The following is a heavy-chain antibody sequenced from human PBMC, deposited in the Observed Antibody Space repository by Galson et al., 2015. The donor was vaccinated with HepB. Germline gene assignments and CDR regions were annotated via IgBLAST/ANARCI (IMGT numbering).Heavy chain of an antibody. V-gene: IGHV1-69*02. D-gene: IGHD6-6*01. Sequence: SVKVSCKASGGTFSSYTISWVRQAPGQGLEWMGRIIPILGIANYAQKFQGRVTITADKSTSTAYMELSSLRSEDTAVYYCARIRSKGSRAARRVSYYYGMDVWGQGTTVTVSS. J-gene: IGHJ6*02. CDR3: ARIRSKGSRAARRVSYYYGMDV. CDR1: GGTFSSYT. CDR2: IIPILGIA.